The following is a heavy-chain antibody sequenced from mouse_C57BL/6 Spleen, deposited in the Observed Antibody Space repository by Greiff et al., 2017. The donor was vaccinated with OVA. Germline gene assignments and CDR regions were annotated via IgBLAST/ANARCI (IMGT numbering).Heavy chain of an antibody. CDR2: IYPRSGNT. J-gene: IGHJ4*01. CDR1: GYTFTSYG. Sequence: VQLVESGAELARPGASVKLSCKASGYTFTSYGISWVKQSTGQGLEWIGTIYPRSGNTYYTEKFKGKATLTADNSSSTAYMELRSLTSEDLAFEFCARRPSYAIDYWGQGTSLTVSS. V-gene: IGHV1-81*01. CDR3: ARRPSYAIDY.